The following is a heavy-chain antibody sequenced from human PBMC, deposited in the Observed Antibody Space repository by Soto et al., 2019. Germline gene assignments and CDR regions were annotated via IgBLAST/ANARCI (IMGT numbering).Heavy chain of an antibody. D-gene: IGHD6-13*01. Sequence: GGSLILSWAASGFTVSSNYMSWVRQAPGKGLEWVSVIYSGGSTYYADSVKGRFTISRHNSKNTLYLQMNSLRAEDTAVYYCASSIAAAGTFSYDYWGQGTLVTVSS. CDR2: IYSGGST. CDR1: GFTVSSNY. J-gene: IGHJ4*02. CDR3: ASSIAAAGTFSYDY. V-gene: IGHV3-53*04.